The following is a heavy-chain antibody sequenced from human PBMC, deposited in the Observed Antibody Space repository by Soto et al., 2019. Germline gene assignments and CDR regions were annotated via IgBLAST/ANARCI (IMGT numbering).Heavy chain of an antibody. CDR2: ISAYNGNT. Sequence: SVKVSCKATAYTFVSYGFTWVRQAPGQGLEWMGWISAYNGNTNYAQRLQARVTLTTDTSTRTAYMELRSLRSDDTAVYYCARTNIAAGGQHNDYWGQGTLVTVSS. CDR1: AYTFVSYG. D-gene: IGHD6-13*01. J-gene: IGHJ4*02. V-gene: IGHV1-18*01. CDR3: ARTNIAAGGQHNDY.